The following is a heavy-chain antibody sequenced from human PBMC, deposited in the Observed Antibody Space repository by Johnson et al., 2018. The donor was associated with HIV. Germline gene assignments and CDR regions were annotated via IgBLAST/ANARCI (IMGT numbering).Heavy chain of an antibody. CDR1: GFTFSRYA. V-gene: IGHV3-30-3*01. CDR3: ARDWEGYAFDI. Sequence: QVQLVESGGGVVRPGGSLRLSCVASGFTFSRYAMHWVRQAPGKGLEWVAVISYDGSNKYYADSVKGPFTISIDNSKNTLDLQMNRLRAQDTAVYYCARDWEGYAFDIWGQGTMVTVSS. J-gene: IGHJ3*02. D-gene: IGHD1-26*01. CDR2: ISYDGSNK.